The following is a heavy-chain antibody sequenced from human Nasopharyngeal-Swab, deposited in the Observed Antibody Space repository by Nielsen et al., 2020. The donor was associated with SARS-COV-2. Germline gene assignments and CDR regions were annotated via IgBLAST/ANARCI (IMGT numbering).Heavy chain of an antibody. CDR3: ARAGVGSGSYYWS. CDR2: IKQDGSEK. V-gene: IGHV3-7*01. J-gene: IGHJ4*02. Sequence: GESLKISCAASGFTFSSYWMSWVRQAPGKGLEWVANIKQDGSEKYYVDSVKGRFTISRDNAKNSLYLQMSSLRAEDTAVYYCARAGVGSGSYYWSWGQGTLVTVSS. CDR1: GFTFSSYW. D-gene: IGHD3-10*01.